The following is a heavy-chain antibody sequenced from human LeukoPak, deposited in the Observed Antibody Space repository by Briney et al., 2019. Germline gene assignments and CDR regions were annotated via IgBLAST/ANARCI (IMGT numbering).Heavy chain of an antibody. J-gene: IGHJ6*02. D-gene: IGHD1-1*01. CDR2: IYDSGST. CDR3: ARVGGTNYYYYGMDV. CDR1: GGSISSYY. V-gene: IGHV4-59*01. Sequence: SETRSLTCTVSGGSISSYYWSWIRQPPGKGLEWIGYIYDSGSTNYNPSLKSRVTISVDTSKNQFSLKLSSVTAADTAVYYCARVGGTNYYYYGMDVWGQGTTVTVSS.